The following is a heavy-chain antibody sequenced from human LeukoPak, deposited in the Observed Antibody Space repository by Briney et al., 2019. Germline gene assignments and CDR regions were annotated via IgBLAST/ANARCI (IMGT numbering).Heavy chain of an antibody. V-gene: IGHV3-21*04. Sequence: PGGSLRLSCAASGFTFSTYYMNWVRQAPGKGLEWVSSITTSSSYIYYADSVKGRFTISRDNSKNTLYLQMNSLRAEDTAVYYCAREAYYDSSGYPFDYWGQGTLVTVSS. CDR1: GFTFSTYY. CDR3: AREAYYDSSGYPFDY. D-gene: IGHD3-22*01. J-gene: IGHJ4*02. CDR2: ITTSSSYI.